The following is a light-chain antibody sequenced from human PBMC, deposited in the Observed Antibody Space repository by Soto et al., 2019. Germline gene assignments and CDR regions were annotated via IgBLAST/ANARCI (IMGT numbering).Light chain of an antibody. V-gene: IGKV3-15*01. Sequence: EIVMTQSPATLSVSPGERATLSCRASQSVSSNVAWYQQKPDQSPRLLMYGSSTVATGIPARFSGSGSGTEFTLTISRLQSEDLAVYYCQQYNNWPPLTFGGGTNVEIK. CDR2: GSS. CDR3: QQYNNWPPLT. CDR1: QSVSSN. J-gene: IGKJ4*01.